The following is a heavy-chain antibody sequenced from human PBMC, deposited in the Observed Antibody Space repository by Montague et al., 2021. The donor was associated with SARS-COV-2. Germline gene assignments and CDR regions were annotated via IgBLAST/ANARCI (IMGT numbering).Heavy chain of an antibody. CDR3: ARQVSTGTGRGFIDD. V-gene: IGHV4-39*01. J-gene: IGHJ1*01. CDR2: ISYRDVT. CDR1: GGSITTDAYH. Sequence: SETLSLTCTVSGGSITTDAYHWGWIRQSPGKGLEWIGTISYRDVTYYNPSLRTRVNFSVDTSRTHFSLTLRSVTTAATAVYSCARQVSTGTGRGFIDDWGQGTLVTVSS. D-gene: IGHD1-1*01.